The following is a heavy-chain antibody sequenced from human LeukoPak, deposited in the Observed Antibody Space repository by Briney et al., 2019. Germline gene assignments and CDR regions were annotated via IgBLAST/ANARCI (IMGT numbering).Heavy chain of an antibody. J-gene: IGHJ4*02. V-gene: IGHV3-23*01. CDR1: GFTFSSYA. CDR3: ARGPSGYHNT. CDR2: ISGSGGST. D-gene: IGHD5-12*01. Sequence: RGGSLRLSCAASGFTFSSYAMSWVRQAPGKGLEWVSAISGSGGSTYYADSVKGRFTISRDNSKNTLYLQMNSLRAEDTAVYYCARGPSGYHNTGGQGTLVTVSS.